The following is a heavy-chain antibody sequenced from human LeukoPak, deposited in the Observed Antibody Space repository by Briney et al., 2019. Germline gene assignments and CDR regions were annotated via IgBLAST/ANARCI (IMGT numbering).Heavy chain of an antibody. V-gene: IGHV4-34*01. CDR1: GESFSGYY. D-gene: IGHD4-17*01. CDR2: INHSGST. Sequence: SETLSLTCAVYGESFSGYYWSWIRQPPGKGLEWIGEINHSGSTNYNPSLKSRVTISVDTSKNQFSLKLSSVTAADTAEYYCAILYGDYEYYFDYWGQGTLVTVSS. CDR3: AILYGDYEYYFDY. J-gene: IGHJ4*02.